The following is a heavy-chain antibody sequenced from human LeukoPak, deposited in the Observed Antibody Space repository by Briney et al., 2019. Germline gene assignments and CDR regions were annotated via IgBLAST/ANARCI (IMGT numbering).Heavy chain of an antibody. CDR3: ASRER. J-gene: IGHJ1*01. Sequence: ASETLSLTCAVYGGSLNGYYGSWVRQPPGKGLEWIGEINYSGRTSYNPSLKSRVIISIDTSKNQFSLNLTSVTAADTGIYYCASRERWGQGTLVTVSS. V-gene: IGHV4-34*01. CDR1: GGSLNGYY. D-gene: IGHD6-25*01. CDR2: INYSGRT.